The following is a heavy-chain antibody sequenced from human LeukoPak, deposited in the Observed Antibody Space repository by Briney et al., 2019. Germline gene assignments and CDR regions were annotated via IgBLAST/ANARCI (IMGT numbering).Heavy chain of an antibody. CDR1: GGSISSYY. CDR2: IYYSGST. CDR3: ARVDYSNWRYHYYMDV. V-gene: IGHV4-59*01. Sequence: SETLSLTCTVSGGSISSYYWSWIRQPPGKGLEWIGYIYYSGSTNYNPSLKSRVTISVDTSKNQFSLKLSSVTAADTAVYYCARVDYSNWRYHYYMDVWGKGTTVTVSS. J-gene: IGHJ6*03. D-gene: IGHD4-11*01.